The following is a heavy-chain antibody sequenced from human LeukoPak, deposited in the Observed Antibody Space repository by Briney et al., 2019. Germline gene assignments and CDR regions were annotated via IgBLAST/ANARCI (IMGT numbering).Heavy chain of an antibody. CDR2: INHSGST. D-gene: IGHD3-10*01. V-gene: IGHV4-34*01. CDR1: GGSFCGYY. Sequence: SETLSLTCAVYGGSFCGYYWSWIRQPPGKGLEWIGEINHSGSTNYNPSLTSRVTISVDTSKNQFSLKLSSVTAADTAVYYCARVRKMVRGVIRAFDIWGQGTMVTVSS. CDR3: ARVRKMVRGVIRAFDI. J-gene: IGHJ3*02.